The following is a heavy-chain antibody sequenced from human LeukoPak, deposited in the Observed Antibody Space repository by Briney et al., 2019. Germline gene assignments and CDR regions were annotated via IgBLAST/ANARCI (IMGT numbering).Heavy chain of an antibody. CDR2: ISTYNGDT. CDR1: GYTFKNYG. V-gene: IGHV1-18*04. CDR3: ARDPSNPRLWYIWFDI. J-gene: IGHJ5*02. Sequence: ASVKVSCKASGYTFKNYGISWVRQAPGPGLEWMGWISTYNGDTKHAQKAQGRLTLTADASTSTADMELRGLRSDDTAVYYCARDPSNPRLWYIWFDIWGQGTLVTVRS. D-gene: IGHD2-8*02.